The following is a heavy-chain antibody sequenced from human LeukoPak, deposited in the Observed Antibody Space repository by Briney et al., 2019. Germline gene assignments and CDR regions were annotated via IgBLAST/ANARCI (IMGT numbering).Heavy chain of an antibody. CDR3: AELGITMIGGV. V-gene: IGHV3-48*04. J-gene: IGHJ6*04. Sequence: GGSLKLSCAASGFIFSSYWMTWVRQAPGKGLEWVSYISSSGSTIYYADSVKGRFTISRDNAKNSLYLQMNSLRAEDTAVYYCAELGITMIGGVWGKGTTVTISS. CDR1: GFIFSSYW. CDR2: ISSSGSTI. D-gene: IGHD3-10*02.